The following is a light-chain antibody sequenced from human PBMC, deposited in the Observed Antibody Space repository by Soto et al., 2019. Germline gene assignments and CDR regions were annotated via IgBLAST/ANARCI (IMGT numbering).Light chain of an antibody. CDR2: EGT. J-gene: IGLJ1*01. Sequence: QSVLTQPASVSGSPGQSITISCTGTSSDVGTYNLVSWYQQHPGKAPKLMVYEGTKRPSGVSNRFSGSKSGNTASLTISGLQAEDEADYYCCSYVGSSTYVFGNGTRSPS. V-gene: IGLV2-23*01. CDR3: CSYVGSSTYV. CDR1: SSDVGTYNL.